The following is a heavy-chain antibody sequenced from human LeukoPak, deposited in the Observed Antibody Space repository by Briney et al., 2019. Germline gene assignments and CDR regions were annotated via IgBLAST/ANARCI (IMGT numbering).Heavy chain of an antibody. Sequence: PGGSLRLSCAASGFTVSSNYMSWVRQAPGKGLEWVSSISSSSSYIYYADSVKGRFTISRDNAKNSLYLQMNSLRAEDTAVYYCARAHRYSSVALAAFDIWGQGTMVTVSS. D-gene: IGHD6-19*01. CDR3: ARAHRYSSVALAAFDI. J-gene: IGHJ3*02. CDR1: GFTVSSNY. CDR2: ISSSSSYI. V-gene: IGHV3-21*01.